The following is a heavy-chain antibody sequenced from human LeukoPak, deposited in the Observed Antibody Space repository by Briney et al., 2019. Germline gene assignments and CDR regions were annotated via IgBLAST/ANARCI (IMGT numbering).Heavy chain of an antibody. D-gene: IGHD2-8*01. Sequence: GGSLRLSCAASGLTVSNNDMSWVRQAPGKGLEWVSTIYSGGYTFYADSVKGRFTIYRDNSKNTVYLKMDSLRAEDTAVYYCARDICSDGVCYYGMDVWGQGTTVTVSS. CDR3: ARDICSDGVCYYGMDV. CDR1: GLTVSNND. V-gene: IGHV3-66*01. CDR2: IYSGGYT. J-gene: IGHJ6*02.